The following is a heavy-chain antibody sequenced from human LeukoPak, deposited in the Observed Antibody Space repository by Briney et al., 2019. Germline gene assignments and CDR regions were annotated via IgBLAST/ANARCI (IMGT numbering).Heavy chain of an antibody. CDR1: GFTFSSYS. CDR3: ARDPRGYNWNDVSDAFDI. CDR2: ISSSSNYI. J-gene: IGHJ3*02. V-gene: IGHV3-21*01. Sequence: GGSLRLSCAASGFTFSSYSMNWVRQAPGKGLEWVSSISSSSNYIYYADSVKGRFTISRDNAKNSLYLQMNSLRAEDTAVYYCARDPRGYNWNDVSDAFDIWGQGTMVTVSS. D-gene: IGHD1-20*01.